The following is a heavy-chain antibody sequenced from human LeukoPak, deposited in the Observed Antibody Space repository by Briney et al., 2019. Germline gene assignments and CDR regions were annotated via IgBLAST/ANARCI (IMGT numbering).Heavy chain of an antibody. J-gene: IGHJ3*02. CDR3: AKDIGFGTDGDAFYM. CDR2: IRTDGSNK. CDR1: GFTFSSYG. Sequence: GGSLRLSCAASGFTFSSYGMNWVRQAPGKGLEWVAFIRTDGSNKYYADSVKGRFTISRDSSRVYLQMTSLRAEDTALYYCAKDIGFGTDGDAFYMWGQGTMVTVSS. D-gene: IGHD3-10*01. V-gene: IGHV3-30*02.